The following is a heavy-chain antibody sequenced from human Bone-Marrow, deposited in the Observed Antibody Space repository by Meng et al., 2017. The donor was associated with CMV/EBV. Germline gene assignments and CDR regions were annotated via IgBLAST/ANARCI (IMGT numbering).Heavy chain of an antibody. J-gene: IGHJ4*02. Sequence: GGSPRLSCAASGFTFSSYGMHWVRQAPGKGLEWVAFIRYDGSNKYYADSVKGRFTISRDNSKNTLYLQMNSLRAEDTAVYYCALTSSVDTDFDYWGQGTLVTVSS. CDR2: IRYDGSNK. CDR1: GFTFSSYG. D-gene: IGHD5-18*01. CDR3: ALTSSVDTDFDY. V-gene: IGHV3-30*02.